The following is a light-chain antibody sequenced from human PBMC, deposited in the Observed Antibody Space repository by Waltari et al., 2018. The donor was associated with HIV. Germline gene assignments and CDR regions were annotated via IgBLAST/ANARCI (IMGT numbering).Light chain of an antibody. CDR2: DVN. J-gene: IGLJ2*01. CDR3: SSYAGARGGV. CDR1: SSDLGSYNL. V-gene: IGLV2-23*02. Sequence: QPALTQPASVSEPPGQSIPISCSGTSSDLGSYNLVSCYQQHPGKAPKLIIYDVNKPPSGVSNRFSGSKSGNTASLTISGLQAEDEADYYCSSYAGARGGVFGGGTKLTVL.